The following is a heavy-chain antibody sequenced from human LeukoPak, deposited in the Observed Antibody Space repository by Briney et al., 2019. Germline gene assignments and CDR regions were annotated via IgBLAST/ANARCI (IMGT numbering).Heavy chain of an antibody. D-gene: IGHD3-3*01. CDR1: GGSLSDYY. CDR3: ARDGDFWSGYPFDF. V-gene: IGHV4-4*07. Sequence: PSETLSLTCTVSGGSLSDYYWSWLRQPAGKGLEWIGRIYSSGNTNYSPSLKSRVTMSVDTSKNQFSLNLSSVTAADTAVYYCARDGDFWSGYPFDFWGQGTLVTVSS. CDR2: IYSSGNT. J-gene: IGHJ4*02.